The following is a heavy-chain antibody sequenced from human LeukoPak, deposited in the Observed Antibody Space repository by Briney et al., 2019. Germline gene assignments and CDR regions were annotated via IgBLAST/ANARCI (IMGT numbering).Heavy chain of an antibody. V-gene: IGHV3-48*03. CDR1: GYTFSSYE. J-gene: IGHJ6*02. D-gene: IGHD6-19*01. Sequence: GGSLRLSCAASGYTFSSYEMNWVRQAPGKGLEWVSYISSSGSTIYYADSVKGRFTISRDNAKNSLYLQMNSLRAEDTAVYYCARDGSGPRAPYYYYGMDVWGQGTTVTVSS. CDR3: ARDGSGPRAPYYYYGMDV. CDR2: ISSSGSTI.